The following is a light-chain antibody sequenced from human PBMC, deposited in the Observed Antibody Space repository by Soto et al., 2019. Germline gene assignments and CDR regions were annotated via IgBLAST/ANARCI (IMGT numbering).Light chain of an antibody. CDR2: DVS. CDR1: SSDVGGYNY. J-gene: IGLJ2*01. CDR3: SSYTSSSTLDVV. V-gene: IGLV2-14*01. Sequence: QSALTQPAPVSGSPGQSITISCTGTSSDVGGYNYISWYQQHPGKAPKLMIYDVSNRPSGVSNRFSGSKSGNTASLTISGLQAEDEADYYCSSYTSSSTLDVVFGGGTQLT.